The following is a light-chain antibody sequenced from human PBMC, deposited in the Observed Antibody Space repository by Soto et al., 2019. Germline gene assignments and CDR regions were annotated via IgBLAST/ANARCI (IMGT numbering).Light chain of an antibody. CDR1: SSDVGSYNY. Sequence: QSALTQPPSASGSPGQSVTISCTGTSSDVGSYNYVSWYQQHPDQAPKLMLYEVTKRPSGVPDRFSGSKSGNTDSLTVAGLQAEDEDDYYCSLYVDNNNLLFGGGTKLTVL. J-gene: IGLJ2*01. V-gene: IGLV2-8*01. CDR3: SLYVDNNNLL. CDR2: EVT.